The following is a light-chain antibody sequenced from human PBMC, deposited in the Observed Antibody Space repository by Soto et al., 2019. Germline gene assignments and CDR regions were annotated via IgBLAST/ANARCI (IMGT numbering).Light chain of an antibody. CDR2: DVN. CDR1: SSDVGGYNF. CDR3: CSYTSSSTHV. V-gene: IGLV2-14*03. J-gene: IGLJ1*01. Sequence: QSALTQPASVSGSPGQSITISCTGTSSDVGGYNFVSWYQQHPGKVPKLMIFDVNRRPAGVSDRFSGSKSGNTASLTISGLQAEDEGDYYCCSYTSSSTHVFGSGTKLTVL.